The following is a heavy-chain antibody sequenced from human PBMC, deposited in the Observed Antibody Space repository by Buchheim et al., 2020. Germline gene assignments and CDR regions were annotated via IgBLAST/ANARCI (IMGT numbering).Heavy chain of an antibody. V-gene: IGHV4-39*02. CDR2: MYYDETA. J-gene: IGHJ4*02. CDR3: AAIRRTGYYYIEY. D-gene: IGHD3-9*01. CDR1: GDSIRSASHN. Sequence: QLQLQESGPGLVRPSETLSLTCTVSGDSIRSASHNWGWIRQAPGKGLEWIGNMYYDETAYYNPSLKSRVTISLAMSANHFQLKLNSLTAADTAVYYCAAIRRTGYYYIEYWGQGT.